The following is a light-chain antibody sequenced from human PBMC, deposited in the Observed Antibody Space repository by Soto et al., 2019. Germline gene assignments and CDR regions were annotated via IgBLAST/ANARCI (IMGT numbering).Light chain of an antibody. Sequence: EIVLTQSPGTLSLSPGERATLSCRVSQSISSSYLAWYQQKPGQAPRLLIYGASSRATGIPDRFSGSGSGTDFTLTISRLEPEDFVVYYCHQYDGSPPYTFCQGTKLEIK. J-gene: IGKJ2*01. CDR3: HQYDGSPPYT. CDR2: GAS. V-gene: IGKV3-20*01. CDR1: QSISSSY.